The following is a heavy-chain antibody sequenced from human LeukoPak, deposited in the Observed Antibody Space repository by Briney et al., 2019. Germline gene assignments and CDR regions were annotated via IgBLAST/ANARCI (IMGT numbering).Heavy chain of an antibody. CDR3: VRVSGSNPYYFDY. D-gene: IGHD4-23*01. J-gene: IGHJ4*02. CDR2: INYSGST. CDR1: GGSINNYY. Sequence: SETLSLTCTVSGGSINNYYWSWIRQPPGKGLEWIGSINYSGSTNYNPSLKSRVTILVDTSKNQFSLKLNSVTAADTAVYYCVRVSGSNPYYFDYWGQGTLVTVSS. V-gene: IGHV4-59*08.